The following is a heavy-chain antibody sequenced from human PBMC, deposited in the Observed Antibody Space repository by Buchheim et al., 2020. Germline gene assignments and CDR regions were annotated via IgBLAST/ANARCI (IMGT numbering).Heavy chain of an antibody. CDR1: GFTFSSYS. Sequence: EVQLVESGGDLVQPGGSLRLSCAASGFTFSSYSMNWVRQAPGKGLEWGSYISSSSSTIYYADSVKGRFTISRDNAKNSLCLQMNNLRADDTAVYYCARDRFPGIEGYFDDWGQGTL. CDR2: ISSSSSTI. CDR3: ARDRFPGIEGYFDD. J-gene: IGHJ4*02. V-gene: IGHV3-48*01. D-gene: IGHD1-26*01.